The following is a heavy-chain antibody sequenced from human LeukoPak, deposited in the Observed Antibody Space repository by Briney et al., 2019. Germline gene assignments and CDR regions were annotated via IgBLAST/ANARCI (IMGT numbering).Heavy chain of an antibody. CDR3: ARSYIVVVPAVYFDY. J-gene: IGHJ4*02. V-gene: IGHV1-3*01. D-gene: IGHD2-2*01. CDR1: GYTFSTYA. Sequence: ASVKVSCKTSGYTFSTYAIQWVRQAPGQRLEWMGWINDGDGNTKFSQKFQGRVTITRDTSASSSYMELSSLRSEDTAVYYCARSYIVVVPAVYFDYWGQGTLVTVSS. CDR2: INDGDGNT.